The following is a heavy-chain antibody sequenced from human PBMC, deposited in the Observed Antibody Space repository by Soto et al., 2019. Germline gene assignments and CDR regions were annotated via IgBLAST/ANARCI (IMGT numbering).Heavy chain of an antibody. J-gene: IGHJ4*02. D-gene: IGHD6-19*01. CDR1: GCSMSSGTYY. Sequence: SQTLSLTCTVSGCSMSSGTYYWSWIRQHPGKGLEWIGYIYYSGSTYYNPSLNSRVTISVDTSKNQFSLKLSSVTAADTAVYNCAKGGRQWLVTSDFNYWGQGALVTSPQ. V-gene: IGHV4-31*03. CDR2: IYYSGST. CDR3: AKGGRQWLVTSDFNY.